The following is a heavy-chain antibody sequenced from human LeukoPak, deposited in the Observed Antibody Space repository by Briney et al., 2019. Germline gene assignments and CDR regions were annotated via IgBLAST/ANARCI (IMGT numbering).Heavy chain of an antibody. CDR1: GGSISSGGYY. CDR2: IYYSGSP. Sequence: ASETLSLTCTVSGGSISSGGYYWSWIRQHPGKGLEWIGYIYYSGSPYYNPSLESRVTISVDTSKNQFSLDLSSVAAADTAVYYCARGPTRYYFDCWGQGTLVTVSS. V-gene: IGHV4-31*03. J-gene: IGHJ4*02. CDR3: ARGPTRYYFDC. D-gene: IGHD4-17*01.